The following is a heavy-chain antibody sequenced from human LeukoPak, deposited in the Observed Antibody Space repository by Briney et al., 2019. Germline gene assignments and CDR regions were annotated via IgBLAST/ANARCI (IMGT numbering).Heavy chain of an antibody. D-gene: IGHD5-18*01. CDR2: IYYSGST. CDR3: ARGEIQLWLLVGAFDI. Sequence: SETLSLTCAVYGGSFSGYYWSWIRQPPGKGLEWIGYIYYSGSTNYNPSLKSRVTISVDTSKNQFSLKLSSVTAADTAVYYCARGEIQLWLLVGAFDIWGQGTMVTVSS. CDR1: GGSFSGYY. V-gene: IGHV4-59*01. J-gene: IGHJ3*02.